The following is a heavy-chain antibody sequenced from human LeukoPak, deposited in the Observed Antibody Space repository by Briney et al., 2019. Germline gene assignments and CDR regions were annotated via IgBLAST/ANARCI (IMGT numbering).Heavy chain of an antibody. Sequence: PGGSLRLSCAASGFTFTNYWMSWVRQAPGKGLEWVANIKEDGGEKSYVDSVKGRFTISRDNAKNSLYLQMNSLRAEDTAVYYCARGGSYRFDYWGQGTLVTVSS. V-gene: IGHV3-7*01. D-gene: IGHD1-26*01. CDR1: GFTFTNYW. CDR2: IKEDGGEK. J-gene: IGHJ4*02. CDR3: ARGGSYRFDY.